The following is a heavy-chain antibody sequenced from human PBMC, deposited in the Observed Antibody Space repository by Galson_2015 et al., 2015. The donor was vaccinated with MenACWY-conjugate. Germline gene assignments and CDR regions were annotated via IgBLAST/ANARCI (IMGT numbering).Heavy chain of an antibody. Sequence: QSGAEVKKSGESPKISCQGSGYSFTTYWIAWVRQMPGRGLEWVGLISPGDSNTRYSPSFQGQVTISADKSISTAYLQWSSLKASDTAMYYCARHPPGGRGLDVWGQGTTVTVSS. J-gene: IGHJ6*02. D-gene: IGHD1-26*01. CDR2: ISPGDSNT. CDR1: GYSFTTYW. CDR3: ARHPPGGRGLDV. V-gene: IGHV5-51*01.